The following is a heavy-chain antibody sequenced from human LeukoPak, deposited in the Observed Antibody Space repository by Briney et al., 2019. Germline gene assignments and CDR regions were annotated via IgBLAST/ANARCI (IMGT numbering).Heavy chain of an antibody. J-gene: IGHJ6*03. Sequence: GGSLRLSCAASGFTSSSYAMSWVRQAPGKGLEWVSAISGSGGSTYYADSVKGRFTISRDNSKNTLYLQMNSLRAEDTAVYYCAKDPKDYYYMDVWGKGTTVTVSS. CDR3: AKDPKDYYYMDV. CDR2: ISGSGGST. V-gene: IGHV3-23*01. CDR1: GFTSSSYA.